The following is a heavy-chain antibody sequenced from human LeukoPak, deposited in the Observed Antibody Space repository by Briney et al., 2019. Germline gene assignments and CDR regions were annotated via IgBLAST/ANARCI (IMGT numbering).Heavy chain of an antibody. Sequence: GGSLRLSCAASGFTFSSYWMNWVRQAPGKGLEWVAYIKEDGSVKSYADSMKGRSTISRDNAKNSLYLQMNSLRAEDTAVYYCASSRLPGYWGQGTLVTVSS. V-gene: IGHV3-7*01. CDR1: GFTFSSYW. J-gene: IGHJ4*02. CDR3: ASSRLPGY. CDR2: IKEDGSVK.